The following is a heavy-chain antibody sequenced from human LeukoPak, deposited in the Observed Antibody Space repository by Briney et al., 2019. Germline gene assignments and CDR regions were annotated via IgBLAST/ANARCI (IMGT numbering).Heavy chain of an antibody. J-gene: IGHJ5*02. Sequence: SETLPLTCTVSGGSISSYYWSWIRQPAGKGLEWIGRIYTSGSTNYNPSLKSRVTMSVDTSKNQFSLKLSSVTAADTAVYYCARDKFRSASDYSSGWNWFDPWGQGTLVTVSS. V-gene: IGHV4-4*07. CDR1: GGSISSYY. D-gene: IGHD6-19*01. CDR2: IYTSGST. CDR3: ARDKFRSASDYSSGWNWFDP.